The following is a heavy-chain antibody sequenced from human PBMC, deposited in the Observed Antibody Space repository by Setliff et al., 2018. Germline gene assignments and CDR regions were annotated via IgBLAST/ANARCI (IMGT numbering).Heavy chain of an antibody. CDR1: GFTFSSYS. D-gene: IGHD3-22*01. CDR2: IYRSGYT. V-gene: IGHV4-59*01. CDR3: ARGLHDTSDDYYVGAFDM. J-gene: IGHJ3*02. Sequence: GSLRLSCAASGFTFSSYSMNWVRQAPGKGLEWIGYIYRSGYTSYNPSLKSRVTLSVDTSKNKLSLRLTSVTAADTALYYCARGLHDTSDDYYVGAFDMWGLGTKVTVSS.